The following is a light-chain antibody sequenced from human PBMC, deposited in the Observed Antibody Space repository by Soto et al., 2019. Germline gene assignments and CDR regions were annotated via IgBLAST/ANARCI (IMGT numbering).Light chain of an antibody. V-gene: IGKV3D-15*01. CDR2: YIS. Sequence: EIVMTHSPATLSVSPGGAASLSCRASQSAGNFLAWYQQKPGQAPRLIIYYISTRATGIPARFSGSGSGTEFNLTINSLQSEDAAVYYCQQHNQWPITFGQGTRLEIK. J-gene: IGKJ5*01. CDR3: QQHNQWPIT. CDR1: QSAGNF.